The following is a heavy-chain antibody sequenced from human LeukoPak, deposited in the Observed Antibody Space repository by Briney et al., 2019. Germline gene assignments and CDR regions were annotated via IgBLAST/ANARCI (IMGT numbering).Heavy chain of an antibody. Sequence: SETLSLTCTVSGGSISSYYWSWTRQPPGKGLGWIGYIYYSGSTNYNPSLKSRVTISVDTSKNQFSLKLSSVTAADTAVYYCARGVYIAAAQYAYWGQGTLVTVSS. J-gene: IGHJ4*02. D-gene: IGHD6-13*01. CDR2: IYYSGST. V-gene: IGHV4-59*01. CDR3: ARGVYIAAAQYAY. CDR1: GGSISSYY.